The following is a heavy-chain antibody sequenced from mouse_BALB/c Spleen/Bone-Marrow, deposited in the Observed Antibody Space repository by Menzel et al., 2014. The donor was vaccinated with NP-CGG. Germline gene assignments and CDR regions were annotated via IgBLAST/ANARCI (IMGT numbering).Heavy chain of an antibody. CDR1: GFTFSSYG. CDR3: ALNWDSAY. V-gene: IGHV5-6*01. Sequence: DVHLVESGGDLVKPGGSLKLSCAASGFTFSSYGMSWVRQTPDKRLEWVATINNGGTYTYYPDSVKGRFTISRDNAKNTLYRQMSSLKSEDTAMYYCALNWDSAYWGQGTLVTVSA. CDR2: INNGGTYT. J-gene: IGHJ3*01. D-gene: IGHD4-1*02.